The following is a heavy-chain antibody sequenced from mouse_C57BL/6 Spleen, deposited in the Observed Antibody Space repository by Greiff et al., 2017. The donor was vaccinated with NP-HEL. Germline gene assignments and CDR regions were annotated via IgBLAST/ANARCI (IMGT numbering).Heavy chain of an antibody. CDR3: ARAYYDYDVGYFDY. V-gene: IGHV1-54*01. CDR2: INPGSGGT. Sequence: QVQLKESGAELVRPGTSVKVSCKASGYAFTNYLIEWVKQRPGQGLEWIGVINPGSGGTNYNEKFKGKATLTADKSSSTAYMQLSSLTSEDSAVYFCARAYYDYDVGYFDYWGQGTTLTVSS. D-gene: IGHD2-4*01. J-gene: IGHJ2*01. CDR1: GYAFTNYL.